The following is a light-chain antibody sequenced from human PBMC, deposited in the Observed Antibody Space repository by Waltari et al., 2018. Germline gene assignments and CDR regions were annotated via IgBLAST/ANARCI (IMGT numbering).Light chain of an antibody. CDR3: HVWHPHVDPGV. J-gene: IGLJ1*01. Sequence: SYVVTQPPSVSVAPGETATITCGGDNIGTYSVHWYQQKAGKAPVLVIVYDRDRPSGIPDRFSGSNSGNTATLTISRVEAGDEARYYCHVWHPHVDPGVFGAGTEVTVL. V-gene: IGLV3-21*04. CDR1: NIGTYS. CDR2: YDR.